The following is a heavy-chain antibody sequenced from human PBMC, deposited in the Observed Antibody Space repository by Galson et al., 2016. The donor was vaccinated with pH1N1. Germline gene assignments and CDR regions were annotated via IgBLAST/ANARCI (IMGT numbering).Heavy chain of an antibody. CDR2: ISWNSGSI. CDR3: GKDRGSGSYKDYYYMDV. V-gene: IGHV3-9*01. CDR1: GFTFSSYW. Sequence: SLRLSCAASGFTFSSYWMSWVRQAPGKGLEWVSGISWNSGSIDYADSVKGRFTVSRDNAKNSLYLQMNSLRAEDTALYYCGKDRGSGSYKDYYYMDVWGKGTTVTVSS. J-gene: IGHJ6*03. D-gene: IGHD3-10*01.